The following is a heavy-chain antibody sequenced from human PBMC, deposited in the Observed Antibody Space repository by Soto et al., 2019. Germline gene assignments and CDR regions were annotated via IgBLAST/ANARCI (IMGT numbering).Heavy chain of an antibody. CDR2: INLDNGNT. CDR1: GYTFTRYT. V-gene: IGHV1-3*01. CDR3: ARGIATGQLDP. J-gene: IGHJ5*02. D-gene: IGHD2-15*01. Sequence: ASVKVSCKASGYTFTRYTMNWVRQAPGQRLEWMGWINLDNGNTKSSQKFQDRVIITRDTSASTAYMDLSSLRSEDTAVYYCARGIATGQLDPWGQGTWSPSPQ.